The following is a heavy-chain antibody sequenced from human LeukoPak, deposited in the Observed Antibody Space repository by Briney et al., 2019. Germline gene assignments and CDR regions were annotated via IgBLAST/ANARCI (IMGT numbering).Heavy chain of an antibody. V-gene: IGHV3-33*08. CDR1: GFTFSTYG. D-gene: IGHD4-23*01. Sequence: GRSLRLSCAASGFTFSTYGMHWVRQAPGKGLEWVAITWYGGSNKYYADSVKGRFTIPRDNSKNTLYVQMNSLRAEDTAVYYCARELRWNAFDIWGQGTMVTVSS. CDR3: ARELRWNAFDI. CDR2: TWYGGSNK. J-gene: IGHJ3*02.